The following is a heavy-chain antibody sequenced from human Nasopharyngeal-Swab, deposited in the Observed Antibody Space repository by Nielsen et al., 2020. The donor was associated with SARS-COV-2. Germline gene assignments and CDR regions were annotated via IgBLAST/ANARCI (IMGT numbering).Heavy chain of an antibody. CDR1: GYTFTSYD. J-gene: IGHJ6*02. D-gene: IGHD3-9*01. CDR3: ARGTTVRYFDWLFADYGMDV. Sequence: ASVKVSCKASGYTFTSYDINWVRQAPGQGIEWMGWMNPNSGNTGYAQKFQGRVTMTRNTSISTAYMELSSRRSEDTAVYYCARGTTVRYFDWLFADYGMDVWGQGTTVTVSS. V-gene: IGHV1-8*01. CDR2: MNPNSGNT.